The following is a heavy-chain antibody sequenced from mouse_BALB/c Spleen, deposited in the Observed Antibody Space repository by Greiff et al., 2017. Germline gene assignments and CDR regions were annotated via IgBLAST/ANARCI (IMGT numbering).Heavy chain of an antibody. CDR3: ARAGHYAMDY. CDR2: ISDGGSYT. Sequence: EVQRVESGGGLVKPGGSLKLSCAASGFTFSDYYMYWVRQTPEKRLEWVATISDGGSYTYYPDSVKGRFTISRDNAKNNLYLQMSSLKSEDTAMYYCARAGHYAMDYWGQGTSVTVSS. CDR1: GFTFSDYY. J-gene: IGHJ4*01. V-gene: IGHV5-4*02.